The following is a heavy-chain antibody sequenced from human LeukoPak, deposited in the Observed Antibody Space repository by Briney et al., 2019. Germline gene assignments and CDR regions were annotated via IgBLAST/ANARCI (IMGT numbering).Heavy chain of an antibody. CDR3: ARDLPYIAAAGLWFDP. CDR2: ISSSSSYI. CDR1: GFTFSSYS. V-gene: IGHV3-21*01. Sequence: GGSLRLSCAASGFTFSSYSMNWVRQAPGKGLEWVSSISSSSSYIYYADSVKGRFTISRDNAKNSLYLQMNSLRAEDTAVYYCARDLPYIAAAGLWFDPWGQGTLVTVSS. J-gene: IGHJ5*02. D-gene: IGHD6-13*01.